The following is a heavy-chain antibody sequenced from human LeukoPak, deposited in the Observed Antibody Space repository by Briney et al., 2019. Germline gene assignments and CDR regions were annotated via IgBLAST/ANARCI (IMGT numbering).Heavy chain of an antibody. D-gene: IGHD5-18*01. CDR2: ISGSGGST. Sequence: GGSLRLSCAASGFTFSSYAMSWVRQAPGKGLEWASAISGSGGSTYYADSVKGRFTISRDTSKNTLYLQMNSLRAEDTAVYYCAKTGYSYGPAFDYWGQGTLVTVSS. CDR1: GFTFSSYA. V-gene: IGHV3-23*01. J-gene: IGHJ4*02. CDR3: AKTGYSYGPAFDY.